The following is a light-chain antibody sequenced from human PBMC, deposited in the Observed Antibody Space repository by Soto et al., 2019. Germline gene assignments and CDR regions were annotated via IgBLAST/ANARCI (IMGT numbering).Light chain of an antibody. Sequence: DIQMTQSPSSVSASVGDRVTINCRASQGISSWLAWYQQKPGKAPKLLIYAASSLQSGVPARFSGSGSGTEFTLTISSLQSEDFAVYYCQQYNNWPPVTFGPGTKVDIK. CDR2: AAS. J-gene: IGKJ3*01. CDR3: QQYNNWPPVT. V-gene: IGKV1-12*01. CDR1: QGISSW.